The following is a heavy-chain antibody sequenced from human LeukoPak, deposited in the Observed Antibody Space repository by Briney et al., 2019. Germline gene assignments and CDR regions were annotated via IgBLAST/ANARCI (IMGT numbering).Heavy chain of an antibody. CDR2: IKQDGSEK. CDR3: ARERVELPFDY. Sequence: GGALRLSCAASGFTFSSYWMSWVRQAPGKGLEGGANIKQDGSEKYHMDSVRGRFTIARDNTKNSLYLQMNSPRAEDTAVYYCARERVELPFDYWGQGTLVTVSS. D-gene: IGHD5-24*01. J-gene: IGHJ4*02. CDR1: GFTFSSYW. V-gene: IGHV3-7*01.